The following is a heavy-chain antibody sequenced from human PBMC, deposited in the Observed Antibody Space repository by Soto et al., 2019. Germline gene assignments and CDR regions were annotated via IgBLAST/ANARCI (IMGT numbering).Heavy chain of an antibody. CDR3: ARGYSSSHFDY. V-gene: IGHV4-31*03. CDR1: GGSISSGGYY. J-gene: IGHJ4*02. Sequence: PSETLSLTCTVSGGSISSGGYYWSWIRQHPGKGLEWIGYIYSSGSTYYQPSLESRVTISVDTSKNHFSLKLSSVTAADTAVYYRARGYSSSHFDYWGQGTLVTVSS. CDR2: IYSSGST. D-gene: IGHD6-6*01.